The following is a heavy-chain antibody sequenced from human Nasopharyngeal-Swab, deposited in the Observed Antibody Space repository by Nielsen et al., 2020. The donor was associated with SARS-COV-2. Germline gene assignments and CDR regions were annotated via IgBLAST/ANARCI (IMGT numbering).Heavy chain of an antibody. D-gene: IGHD3-3*01. J-gene: IGHJ4*02. Sequence: GESLKISCAASGFTFNGYWMSWVRQVPGKGLEWVANIKQDASEVYYVDSVKGRFTISRGNAKNSLYLQMNSLRAEDTAVYFCARGRPLGGYYFGYFDYWGQGTLVTVSS. CDR3: ARGRPLGGYYFGYFDY. V-gene: IGHV3-7*01. CDR2: IKQDASEV. CDR1: GFTFNGYW.